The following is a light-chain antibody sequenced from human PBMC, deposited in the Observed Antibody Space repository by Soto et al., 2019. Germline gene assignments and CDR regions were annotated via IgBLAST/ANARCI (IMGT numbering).Light chain of an antibody. J-gene: IGKJ4*01. CDR3: QQRSNWPPLT. CDR2: DAS. Sequence: EIVMRQSPATLSLSPGEIATLSCRASQSVSSSYLSWYQQKPGQAPRLLIYDASKRATGIPARFSGSGSGTDFTLTISSLEPEDFAVYYCQQRSNWPPLTFGGGTKVDI. V-gene: IGKV3D-20*02. CDR1: QSVSSSY.